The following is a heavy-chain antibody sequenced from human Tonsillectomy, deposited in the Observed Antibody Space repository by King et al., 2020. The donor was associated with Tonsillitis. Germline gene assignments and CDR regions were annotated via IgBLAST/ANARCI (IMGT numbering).Heavy chain of an antibody. V-gene: IGHV3-23*04. Sequence: VQLVESGGDLAQPGGSLRLSCAASGFTFSSYAMSWVRQAPGKGLEWVSAISVGGGTTYYADSVKGRFTISRDNSKNTLSLQMNSLRADDTAVYYCAKDPIMAAVTKAPDYWGQGTLVTVSS. CDR1: GFTFSSYA. CDR3: AKDPIMAAVTKAPDY. D-gene: IGHD4-11*01. CDR2: ISVGGGTT. J-gene: IGHJ4*02.